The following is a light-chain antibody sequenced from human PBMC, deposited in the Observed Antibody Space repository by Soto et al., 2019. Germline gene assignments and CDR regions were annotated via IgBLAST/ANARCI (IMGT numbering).Light chain of an antibody. CDR2: GAS. Sequence: EIVLTQSPGTLSLSPGERATLSCRASQSVSSSYLAWYQQKPGQAPRLLIYGASSRATGMPDRFSGSGSGTDFTLTIIRLEPEDFAVYYCQQYRSSPAVTFGGGTKVEIK. J-gene: IGKJ4*01. CDR3: QQYRSSPAVT. V-gene: IGKV3-20*01. CDR1: QSVSSSY.